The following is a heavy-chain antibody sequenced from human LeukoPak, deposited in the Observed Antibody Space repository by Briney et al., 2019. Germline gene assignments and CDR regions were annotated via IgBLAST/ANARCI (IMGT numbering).Heavy chain of an antibody. V-gene: IGHV4-61*02. D-gene: IGHD3-3*01. CDR1: GGSITSVSYS. CDR2: IYSSGST. J-gene: IGHJ2*01. CDR3: AREDYDDSGAWYFDL. Sequence: SETLSLTCTVSGGSITSVSYSWSWIRQPAGKGLEWIGRIYSSGSTNSNPSLKSRVTISVDTSKKQFSLKLNSVTAADTAVYYCAREDYDDSGAWYFDLWGRGTLVTVSS.